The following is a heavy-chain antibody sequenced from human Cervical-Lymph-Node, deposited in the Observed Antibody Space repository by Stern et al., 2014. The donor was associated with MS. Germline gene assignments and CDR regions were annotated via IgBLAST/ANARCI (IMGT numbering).Heavy chain of an antibody. CDR2: VYYRGSA. CDR1: GGSIIENY. J-gene: IGHJ3*02. Sequence: KESGPGLVKPAETLSLTCSVSGGSIIENYWSWIRQPPGKGLEWIGQVYYRGSAKYKPSLTGRVTLSLDTYNPQLSLSLTSVTAADTAVYFCARQRSTWDDAFDIWSQGTMVTVSS. V-gene: IGHV4-59*01. D-gene: IGHD6-13*01. CDR3: ARQRSTWDDAFDI.